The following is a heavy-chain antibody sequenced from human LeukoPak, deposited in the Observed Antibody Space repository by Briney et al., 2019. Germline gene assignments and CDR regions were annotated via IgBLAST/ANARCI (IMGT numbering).Heavy chain of an antibody. D-gene: IGHD1-14*01. CDR1: GYTFTGYY. CDR2: INPNTGGT. Sequence: GASVKVSCKASGYTFTGYYMHWVRQAPGQGLEWMGWINPNTGGTNYAQKFQGRVTMTRDTTISTAYMELSRLTSDDTAVYYCARERNRLELVIDYWGQGTLVTVSS. V-gene: IGHV1-2*02. J-gene: IGHJ4*02. CDR3: ARERNRLELVIDY.